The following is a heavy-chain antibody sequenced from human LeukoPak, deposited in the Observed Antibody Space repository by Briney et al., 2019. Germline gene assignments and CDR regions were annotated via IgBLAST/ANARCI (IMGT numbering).Heavy chain of an antibody. J-gene: IGHJ6*03. CDR2: ISGTSTTT. Sequence: PGGSLRLSCAASGFTFSDYYMSWIRQAPGKGLEWLSDISGTSTTTYYADSVKGRFTISRDNAKNSLYLQMSSLRAEDTAVYYCARAKTTPAYYMDVWGKGTTVTVSS. V-gene: IGHV3-11*04. D-gene: IGHD1-7*01. CDR1: GFTFSDYY. CDR3: ARAKTTPAYYMDV.